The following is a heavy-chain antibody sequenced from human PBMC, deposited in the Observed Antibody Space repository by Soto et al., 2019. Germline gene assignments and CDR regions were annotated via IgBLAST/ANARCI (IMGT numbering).Heavy chain of an antibody. CDR1: GGSISSGDYY. J-gene: IGHJ6*02. CDR3: ARDWGEEYYYGMDV. V-gene: IGHV4-30-4*01. D-gene: IGHD6-6*01. CDR2: IYYSGST. Sequence: SSETLSLTCTVSGGSISSGDYYWSWIRQPPGKGLEWIGYIYYSGSTYCNPSLKSRVTISVDTSKNQFSLKLSSVTAADTAVYYCARDWGEEYYYGMDVWGQGTTVPVSS.